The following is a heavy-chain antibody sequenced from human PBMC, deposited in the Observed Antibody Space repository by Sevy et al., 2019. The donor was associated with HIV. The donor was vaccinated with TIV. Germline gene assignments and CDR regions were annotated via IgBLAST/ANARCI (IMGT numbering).Heavy chain of an antibody. J-gene: IGHJ6*02. CDR3: ATEVFCGGGSCYSYYAMDV. CDR1: GFTFGDYY. D-gene: IGHD2-15*01. V-gene: IGHV3-11*01. Sequence: GGSLRLSCEASGFTFGDYYMSWIRRAPGKGLEWLSYINSGGTTKYYADSVKGRFTVSRDNAKNSLYLHLNSLRADDTAVYYCATEVFCGGGSCYSYYAMDVWGQGTTVTVSS. CDR2: INSGGTTK.